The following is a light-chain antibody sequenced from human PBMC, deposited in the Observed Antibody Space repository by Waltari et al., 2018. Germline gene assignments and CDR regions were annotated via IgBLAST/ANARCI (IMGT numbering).Light chain of an antibody. V-gene: IGLV7-43*01. CDR3: LLYYGGAWV. J-gene: IGLJ3*02. Sequence: QTVVTQEPSLTVSPGGTVTLTCGSSTGAVTNNFYPNWFQQKPGQAPRALLYITSNKHSWTPARFSGSLLGVKAALTLSGVQPEDEAEYYCLLYYGGAWVFGGGTKLTVL. CDR2: ITS. CDR1: TGAVTNNFY.